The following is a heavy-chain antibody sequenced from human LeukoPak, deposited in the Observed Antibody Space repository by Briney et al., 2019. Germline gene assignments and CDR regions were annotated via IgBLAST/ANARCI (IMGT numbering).Heavy chain of an antibody. CDR3: ARVRSIAARGYWFDP. CDR1: GGSFSGYY. V-gene: IGHV4-34*01. CDR2: INHSGST. D-gene: IGHD6-6*01. Sequence: SETLSLTCAVYGGSFSGYYWSWIRQPPGKGLEWIGEINHSGSTNYNPSLKSRVTISVDTSKNQFSLKLSSVTAADTAVYYCARVRSIAARGYWFDPWGQGTLVTASS. J-gene: IGHJ5*02.